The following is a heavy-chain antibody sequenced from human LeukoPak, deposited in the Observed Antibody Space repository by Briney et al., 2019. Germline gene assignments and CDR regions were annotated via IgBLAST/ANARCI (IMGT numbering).Heavy chain of an antibody. CDR1: GFTFSEYY. CDR3: ARAVQPLFDH. CDR2: ISSSGTTI. D-gene: IGHD6-13*01. Sequence: PGGSLRLSCAASGFTFSEYYMSWVRQAPGKGPEWVSCISSSGTTIYYADSVKGRFTISRDNAEKSLFLQINSLTAEDTAVYYCARAVQPLFDHWGQGILVTVSS. V-gene: IGHV3-11*04. J-gene: IGHJ4*02.